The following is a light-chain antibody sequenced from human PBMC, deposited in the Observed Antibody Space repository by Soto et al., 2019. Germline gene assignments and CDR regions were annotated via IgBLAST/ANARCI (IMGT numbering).Light chain of an antibody. CDR3: QSYDSSLSGSGV. J-gene: IGLJ3*02. CDR1: SSNIGAGYD. CDR2: GNS. Sequence: SVLTQPPSVSGAPGQRVTISCTGSSSNIGAGYDVHWYQQLPGTAPKLLIYGNSNRPSGLPDRFSGSKSGTSASLAITGLQAEDGADYYCQSYDSSLSGSGVFGGGTKLTVL. V-gene: IGLV1-40*01.